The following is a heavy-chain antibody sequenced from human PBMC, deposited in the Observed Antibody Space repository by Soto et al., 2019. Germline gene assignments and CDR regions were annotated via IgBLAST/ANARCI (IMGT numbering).Heavy chain of an antibody. J-gene: IGHJ3*02. Sequence: EVQLVESGGGLVQPGRSLRLSCAASGFTFDDYAMHWVRQAPGKGLEWVSGISWNSGSIGYADSVKGRFTISRDNAKNSLYLQMNSLRAEDTALYYCAKGKVEWELLGDAFDIWGQGTMVTVSS. D-gene: IGHD1-26*01. CDR2: ISWNSGSI. V-gene: IGHV3-9*01. CDR1: GFTFDDYA. CDR3: AKGKVEWELLGDAFDI.